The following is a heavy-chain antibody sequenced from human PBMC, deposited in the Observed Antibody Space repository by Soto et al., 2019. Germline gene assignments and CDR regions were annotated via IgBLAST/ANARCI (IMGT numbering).Heavy chain of an antibody. J-gene: IGHJ6*02. V-gene: IGHV3-11*01. CDR1: GFTFSDYY. Sequence: QVQLVESGGGLVKPGGSLRLSSVASGFTFSDYYMNWIRQAPGKGLEWVAYITSSGQSVFYAESVKGRFTVSRDNSKNSMYLQMDSLRADDTAIYYCARDARYASSWYGLDVWGQGTTVTVSS. D-gene: IGHD6-13*01. CDR2: ITSSGQSV. CDR3: ARDARYASSWYGLDV.